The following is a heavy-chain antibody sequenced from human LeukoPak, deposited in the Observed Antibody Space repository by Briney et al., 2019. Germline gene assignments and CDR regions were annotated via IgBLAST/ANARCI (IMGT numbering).Heavy chain of an antibody. V-gene: IGHV1-18*01. Sequence: ASVKVSCKASGYTFTSYGITWVRQAPGQGLEWMAWISGYNGDTKHAQKFQERVIVTTDTSTSTAYMELRNLRSDDTAVYYCARAGLNDHIWGNYRPPHYWGRGSLVIVSS. CDR3: ARAGLNDHIWGNYRPPHY. D-gene: IGHD3-16*02. CDR2: ISGYNGDT. CDR1: GYTFTSYG. J-gene: IGHJ4*01.